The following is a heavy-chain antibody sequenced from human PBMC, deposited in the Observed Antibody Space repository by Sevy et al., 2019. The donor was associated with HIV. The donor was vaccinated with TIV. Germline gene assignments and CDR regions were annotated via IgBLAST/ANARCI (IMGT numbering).Heavy chain of an antibody. D-gene: IGHD4-17*01. CDR2: ISGSSSTI. Sequence: GGSLRLSCAASGFSFSIYSVNWVRQAPGKGLEWVSYISGSSSTIYYADSVQGRFTISRDNAKDSLYLQLNSLRDEDTAVYYCATRATVTPSYILDDFDIWGQGTMVTFSS. CDR1: GFSFSIYS. CDR3: ATRATVTPSYILDDFDI. J-gene: IGHJ3*02. V-gene: IGHV3-48*02.